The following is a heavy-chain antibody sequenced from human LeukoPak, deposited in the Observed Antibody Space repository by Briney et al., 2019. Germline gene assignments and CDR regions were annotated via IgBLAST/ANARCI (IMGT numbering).Heavy chain of an antibody. Sequence: ASVKVSCKASGGTFSSYAISWVRQAPGQGLEWMGRIIPILGIANYAQKFQGRVTITADKSTSTAYMELSSLRSEDTAVYYCARELNGALVDYYDSSEGAFDIWGQGTMVTVSS. D-gene: IGHD3-22*01. CDR1: GGTFSSYA. CDR3: ARELNGALVDYYDSSEGAFDI. J-gene: IGHJ3*02. CDR2: IIPILGIA. V-gene: IGHV1-69*04.